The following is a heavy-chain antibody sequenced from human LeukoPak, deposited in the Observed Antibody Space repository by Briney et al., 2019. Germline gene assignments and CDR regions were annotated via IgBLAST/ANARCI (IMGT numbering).Heavy chain of an antibody. CDR3: AKVGGQRIQLWPHDY. CDR2: ITGTGGST. J-gene: IGHJ4*02. V-gene: IGHV3-23*01. D-gene: IGHD5-18*01. CDR1: GFTFSNYA. Sequence: GGSLRLSCAVSGFTFSNYAMSWVRQAPGRGLDWVSGITGTGGSTYYADSVKGRFTMSRDNSKKTLDLQMNSLRAEDTAVYYCAKVGGQRIQLWPHDYWGQGTLVTVSS.